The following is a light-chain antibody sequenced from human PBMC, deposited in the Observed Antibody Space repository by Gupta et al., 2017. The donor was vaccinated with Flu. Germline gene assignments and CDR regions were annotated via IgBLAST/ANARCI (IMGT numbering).Light chain of an antibody. CDR2: EVN. CDR3: SSYAAGSTLL. Sequence: QSALTQPASLSGSPGQSITISCTGTNRDIGDYNHVSWYQHHPGKAPKLIIYEVNNRPSGLSARFSGSKSGNTASLTISGLQPEDEADYFCSSYAAGSTLLFGRGTKVTVL. CDR1: NRDIGDYNH. V-gene: IGLV2-14*01. J-gene: IGLJ3*02.